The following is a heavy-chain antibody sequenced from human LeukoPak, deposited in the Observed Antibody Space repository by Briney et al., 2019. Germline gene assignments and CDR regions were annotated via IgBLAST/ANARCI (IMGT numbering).Heavy chain of an antibody. J-gene: IGHJ3*02. Sequence: SETLSLTCTVSGASISSYYWSWIRQPPGKGLEWIGYIYYGGSTNYNPSLKSRATISVDMSKNQFSLTLNSVTAADTAVYYCARSASSTSRSAFDIWGQGTRVTASS. CDR3: ARSASSTSRSAFDI. CDR2: IYYGGST. V-gene: IGHV4-59*01. CDR1: GASISSYY.